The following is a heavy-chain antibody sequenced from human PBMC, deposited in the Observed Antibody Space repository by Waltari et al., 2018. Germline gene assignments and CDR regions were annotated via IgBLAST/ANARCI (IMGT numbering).Heavy chain of an antibody. Sequence: EVQLLESGGGLVQPGGSLRLSCAASGFTFSSYAMSWVRQAPGKGLEWVSVIYSGGSIYYADSVKGRFTISRDNAKNSLYLQMNSLRAEDTAVYYCATLGGYWGQGTLVTVSS. CDR1: GFTFSSYA. CDR3: ATLGGY. CDR2: IYSGGSI. D-gene: IGHD3-16*01. J-gene: IGHJ4*02. V-gene: IGHV3-23*03.